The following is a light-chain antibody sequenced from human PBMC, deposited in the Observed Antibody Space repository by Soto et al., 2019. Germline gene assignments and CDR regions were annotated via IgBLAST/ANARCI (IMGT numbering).Light chain of an antibody. CDR1: SSDVGGYNY. CDR3: SSSTSSSSYV. Sequence: QSPLTQPASVSGTPGKSVTISCTGTSSDVGGYNYVSWYQQHPGKAPKLMIYEVSNRPSGVSNRLSGSKSGNTASLTISGLQAEEEADYYCSSSTSSSSYVFGTGTKVTVL. V-gene: IGLV2-14*01. CDR2: EVS. J-gene: IGLJ1*01.